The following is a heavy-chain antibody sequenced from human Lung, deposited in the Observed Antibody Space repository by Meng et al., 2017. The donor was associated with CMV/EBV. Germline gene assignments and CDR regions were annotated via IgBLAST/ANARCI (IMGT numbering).Heavy chain of an antibody. Sequence: GGSLRPXCPASGFTSGSYEMNWVRQAPGKGLEWVSYISSSGSTIYYADSVKGRFTISRDNAKNSLYLQMNSLRAEDTAVYYCARDHLHCSSTRCYLGGFDPWGQGTLVTVSS. J-gene: IGHJ5*02. D-gene: IGHD2-2*01. CDR3: ARDHLHCSSTRCYLGGFDP. V-gene: IGHV3-48*03. CDR2: ISSSGSTI. CDR1: GFTSGSYE.